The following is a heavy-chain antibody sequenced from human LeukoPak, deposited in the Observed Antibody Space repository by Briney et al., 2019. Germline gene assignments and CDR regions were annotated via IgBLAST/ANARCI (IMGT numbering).Heavy chain of an antibody. CDR1: GGSFSGYY. CDR3: ARGHCSSTSCYRGPRRGVWFDP. CDR2: INHSGST. V-gene: IGHV4-34*01. J-gene: IGHJ5*02. D-gene: IGHD2-2*01. Sequence: SETLSLTCAVYGGSFSGYYWSWLRQPPAKGLEWIGEINHSGSTNYNPSLKSRVTISVDTSKNQFSLKLCSVTPADRGVDYCARGHCSSTSCYRGPRRGVWFDPWGQGTLVTVSS.